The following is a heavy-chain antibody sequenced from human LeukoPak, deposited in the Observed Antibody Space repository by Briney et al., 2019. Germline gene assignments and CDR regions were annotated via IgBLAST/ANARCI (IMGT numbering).Heavy chain of an antibody. CDR1: GGSISSGSYY. CDR3: ARRSDSSSWLFSAYYYYMDV. J-gene: IGHJ6*03. Sequence: SETLSLTCTVSGGSISSGSYYWSWIPQPPGKGVEWIGEINHSGSTNYNPSLKSRVTISVDTSKNQFSLKLSSVTAADTAVYYCARRSDSSSWLFSAYYYYMDVWGKGTTVTISS. V-gene: IGHV4-39*07. D-gene: IGHD6-13*01. CDR2: INHSGST.